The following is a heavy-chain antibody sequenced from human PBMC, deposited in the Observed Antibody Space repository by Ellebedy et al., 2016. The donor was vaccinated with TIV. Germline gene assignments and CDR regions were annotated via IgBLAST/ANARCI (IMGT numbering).Heavy chain of an antibody. Sequence: ASVKVSCKASGYIFTNYYMHWVRQAPGQGLEWMGMIKPDSGGTSYAQNFQARVTMTRDTSTSTVYMELNSLRFEDTAVYYCARITSGFDGRDYWGQGTLAVVSS. J-gene: IGHJ4*02. CDR1: GYIFTNYY. V-gene: IGHV1-46*01. CDR3: ARITSGFDGRDY. D-gene: IGHD5-12*01. CDR2: IKPDSGGT.